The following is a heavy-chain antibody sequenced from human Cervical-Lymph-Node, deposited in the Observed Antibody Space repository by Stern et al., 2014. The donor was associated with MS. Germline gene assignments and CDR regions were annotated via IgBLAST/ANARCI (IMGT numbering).Heavy chain of an antibody. CDR3: ATSAGELTPEAV. D-gene: IGHD1-26*01. V-gene: IGHV1-69*01. Sequence: QVQLGQSGAEVKKPGSSMRVSCKASGGTFSSYAISWVLQAPGQGLEWMGGIIPMFGTANYAQKVQGRVTITADASTSTAYMEVSSLRSDDTAVYYCATSAGELTPEAVWGQGTTVTVFS. J-gene: IGHJ6*02. CDR1: GGTFSSYA. CDR2: IIPMFGTA.